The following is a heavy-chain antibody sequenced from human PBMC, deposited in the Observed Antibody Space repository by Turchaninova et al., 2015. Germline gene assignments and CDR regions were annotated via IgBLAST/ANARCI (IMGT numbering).Heavy chain of an antibody. J-gene: IGHJ3*02. D-gene: IGHD2-15*01. Sequence: EVQLLESGGGLVQPGGSLRLSCVASGFTFRSYAMRWVRQAPGKGLDWVSGISGSGGNTHNADSVKGRLTISRDNSKKTLYLQMNNRKAEDTAVYYCAKDRGGEYCSGGSCYSFDAFDIWGQGTMVTVSS. CDR1: GFTFRSYA. V-gene: IGHV3-23*01. CDR2: ISGSGGNT. CDR3: AKDRGGEYCSGGSCYSFDAFDI.